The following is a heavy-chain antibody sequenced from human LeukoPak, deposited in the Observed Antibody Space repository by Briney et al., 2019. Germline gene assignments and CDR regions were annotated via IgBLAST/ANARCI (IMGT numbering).Heavy chain of an antibody. D-gene: IGHD2-2*02. V-gene: IGHV3-30*18. Sequence: GESLRLSCAASGFTFSSYGMHWVRQPPGKGLEWVAVISYDGSNKYYADSVKGRFTISRDNSKNTLYLQMNSLRAEDTAVYYCAKDSGYCSSTSCYMNYWGQGTLVTVSS. CDR2: ISYDGSNK. CDR3: AKDSGYCSSTSCYMNY. CDR1: GFTFSSYG. J-gene: IGHJ4*02.